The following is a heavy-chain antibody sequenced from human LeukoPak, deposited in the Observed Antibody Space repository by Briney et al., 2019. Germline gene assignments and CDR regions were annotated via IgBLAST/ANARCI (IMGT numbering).Heavy chain of an antibody. D-gene: IGHD4-17*01. CDR1: GGSFSGYY. V-gene: IGHV4-34*01. CDR3: AREKVTTYAFDI. CDR2: INHSGST. Sequence: SETLSLTCAVYGGSFSGYYWSWIRQPPGKGLEWIGEINHSGSTNYNPSLKSRVTISVDTSKNQFSLKLSSVTAADTAVYYCAREKVTTYAFDIWGQGTMVTVSS. J-gene: IGHJ3*02.